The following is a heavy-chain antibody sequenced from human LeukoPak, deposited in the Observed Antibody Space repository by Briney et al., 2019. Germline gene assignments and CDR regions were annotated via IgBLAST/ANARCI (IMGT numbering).Heavy chain of an antibody. CDR2: ISSSGSTI. V-gene: IGHV3-48*03. J-gene: IGHJ3*02. D-gene: IGHD3-22*01. CDR3: ARDDTHYGSSGSFYDAFDI. Sequence: GGSLRLSCAASGFTFSSYEMNWVRQAPGKGLERVSYISSSGSTIYYADSVKGRFTISRDNAKNSLYLQMNSLRAEDTAVYYCARDDTHYGSSGSFYDAFDIWGQGTMVTVSS. CDR1: GFTFSSYE.